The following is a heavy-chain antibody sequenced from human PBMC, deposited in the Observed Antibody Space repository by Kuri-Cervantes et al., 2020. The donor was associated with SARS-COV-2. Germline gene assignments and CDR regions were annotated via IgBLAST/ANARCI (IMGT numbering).Heavy chain of an antibody. D-gene: IGHD5-12*01. CDR2: ISGSGGAT. V-gene: IGHV3-23*01. CDR3: AKPLGYSGYDPPDY. CDR1: GFTVSSNY. Sequence: GESLKISCAASGFTVSSNYMIWVRQAPGKGLEWVSSISGSGGATYYADSAKGRFTISRDNSKNTLSLQMNSLRAEDTAVYYCAKPLGYSGYDPPDYWGQGTLVTVSS. J-gene: IGHJ4*02.